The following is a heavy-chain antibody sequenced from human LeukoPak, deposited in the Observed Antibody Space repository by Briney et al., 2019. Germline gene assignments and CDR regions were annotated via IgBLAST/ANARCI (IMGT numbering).Heavy chain of an antibody. CDR1: GYSLTSYW. J-gene: IGHJ4*02. CDR2: IYPGDSDI. CDR3: ARRFGATVDFDY. D-gene: IGHD4-23*01. Sequence: GESLSISCKGSGYSLTSYWIGWVRQMPGKGLEWMGIIYPGDSDIRYSPSFQGQVTISADKSISTAYLQWSSLQASDTGMYYCARRFGATVDFDYWGQGTLVTVSS. V-gene: IGHV5-51*01.